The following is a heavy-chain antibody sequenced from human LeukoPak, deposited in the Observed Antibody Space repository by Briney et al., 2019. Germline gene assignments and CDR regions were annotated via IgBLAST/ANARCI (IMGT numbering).Heavy chain of an antibody. CDR3: ARGSGLRWFYYYYMDV. J-gene: IGHJ6*03. CDR2: MNPNSGNT. Sequence: ASVKVSCKASRYTFTSYVINWVRQATGQGLEWMGWMNPNSGNTGYAQKFQGRVTITRNTSISTAYMELSSLRSEDTAVYYCARGSGLRWFYYYYMDVCGKGTTVTVSS. CDR1: RYTFTSYV. V-gene: IGHV1-8*03. D-gene: IGHD4-23*01.